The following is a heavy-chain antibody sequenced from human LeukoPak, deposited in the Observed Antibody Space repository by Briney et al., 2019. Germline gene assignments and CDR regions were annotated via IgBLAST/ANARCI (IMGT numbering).Heavy chain of an antibody. V-gene: IGHV3-21*01. D-gene: IGHD2-21*02. CDR3: ARDYPQLAYCGGDCRPYFDY. Sequence: PGGSLRLSCAASGFTFSSYSMNWVRQAPGKGLDGVYPLISSSSYIYYADSVKGRFTISRDNAKNSLYLQMNSLRAEDTAVYYCARDYPQLAYCGGDCRPYFDYWGQGTLVTVSS. CDR2: LISSSSYI. CDR1: GFTFSSYS. J-gene: IGHJ4*02.